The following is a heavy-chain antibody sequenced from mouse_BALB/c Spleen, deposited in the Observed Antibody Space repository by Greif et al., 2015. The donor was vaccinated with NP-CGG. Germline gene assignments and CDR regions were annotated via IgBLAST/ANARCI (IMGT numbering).Heavy chain of an antibody. CDR3: ASYYGSSYFDY. D-gene: IGHD1-1*01. CDR2: INPSTGYT. Sequence: QVQLQQSGAELAKPGASVKMSCKASGYTFTSYWMHWVKQRPGQGLEWVGYINPSTGYTEYNPKFKDKATLTADKSSSTAYMQLSSLTSEDSAVYYCASYYGSSYFDYWGQGTTLTVSS. CDR1: GYTFTSYW. J-gene: IGHJ2*01. V-gene: IGHV1-7*01.